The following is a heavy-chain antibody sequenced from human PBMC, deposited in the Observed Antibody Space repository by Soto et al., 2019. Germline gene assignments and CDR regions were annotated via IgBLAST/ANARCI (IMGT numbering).Heavy chain of an antibody. CDR1: GFTFSSYA. Sequence: GGSLRLSCAASGFTFSSYAMSWVRQAPGKGLEWVSTISGSGISTYYADSVKGRFTISRDNSKNTLYLQMNSLRDEDTAVYYCAKDRPHRFLEWSAPGDYYYYGMDVWGQGTTVTVSS. CDR2: ISGSGIST. V-gene: IGHV3-23*01. CDR3: AKDRPHRFLEWSAPGDYYYYGMDV. J-gene: IGHJ6*02. D-gene: IGHD3-3*01.